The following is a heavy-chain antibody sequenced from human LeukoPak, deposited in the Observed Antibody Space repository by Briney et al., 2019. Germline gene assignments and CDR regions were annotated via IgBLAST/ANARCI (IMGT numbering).Heavy chain of an antibody. CDR1: GGSISSYY. V-gene: IGHV4-34*01. CDR2: INHSGST. CDR3: ARPDYYDSGGYYYRGPPPKYYFDY. D-gene: IGHD3-22*01. J-gene: IGHJ4*02. Sequence: SETLSLTCTVSGGSISSYYWSWIRQPPGKGLEWIGEINHSGSTNYNPSLKSRVTISVDTSKNQFSLKLSSVTAADTAVYYCARPDYYDSGGYYYRGPPPKYYFDYWGQGTLVTVSS.